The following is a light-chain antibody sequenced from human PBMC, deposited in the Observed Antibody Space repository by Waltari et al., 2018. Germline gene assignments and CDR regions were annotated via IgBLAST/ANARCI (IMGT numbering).Light chain of an antibody. J-gene: IGLJ3*02. CDR2: EVS. Sequence: QSALTQPASVSGSPGQSITLSCTGTSSDVGSYNLVSWYQQHPGKAPKLMIYEVSKRPSGVSNRFSGSKSGNTASLTISGLQAEDEADYYCCSYAGSSTLVFGGGTTLTVL. CDR1: SSDVGSYNL. CDR3: CSYAGSSTLV. V-gene: IGLV2-23*02.